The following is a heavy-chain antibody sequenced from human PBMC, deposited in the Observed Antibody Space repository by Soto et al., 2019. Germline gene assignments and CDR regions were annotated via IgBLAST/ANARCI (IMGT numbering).Heavy chain of an antibody. D-gene: IGHD6-6*01. CDR2: IYYSGST. CDR1: GGSISSYY. J-gene: IGHJ4*02. Sequence: SETLSLTCTVSGGSISSYYWSWIRQPPGKGLEWIGYIYYSGSTNYNPSLKSRVTISVDTSKNQFSLKLSSVTAADTAVYYCARDTNEEYSSSSYFDYWGQGTLVTVSS. CDR3: ARDTNEEYSSSSYFDY. V-gene: IGHV4-59*01.